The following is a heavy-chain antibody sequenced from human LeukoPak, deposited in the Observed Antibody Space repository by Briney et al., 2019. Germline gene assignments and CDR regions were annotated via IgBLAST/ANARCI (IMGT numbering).Heavy chain of an antibody. J-gene: IGHJ6*02. Sequence: PGGSLRLSCAASGFTFSDHYMDWVRQAPGKGLEWVGRIRNRANGYTTEYAASVKGRFTISRDDSKSSLYLQMSSLKTEDTAVYYCVRKTIPTHGWDVWGQGTTVTVSS. CDR3: VRKTIPTHGWDV. V-gene: IGHV3-72*01. CDR2: IRNRANGYTT. CDR1: GFTFSDHY. D-gene: IGHD1/OR15-1a*01.